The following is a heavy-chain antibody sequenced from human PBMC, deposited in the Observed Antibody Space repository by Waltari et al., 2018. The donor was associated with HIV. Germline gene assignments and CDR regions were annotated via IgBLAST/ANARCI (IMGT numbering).Heavy chain of an antibody. D-gene: IGHD1-1*01. CDR2: FNTNTGGV. J-gene: IGHJ4*02. Sequence: QVQLVQSGAEVRKPGASVKVSCKTSGYTFTGYYIHWVRQAPGQGLQWMGWFNTNTGGVSYTQSFQGRVIMTRDTSVNIAYMELSSLRSDDTATYFCARGLGGGTIYDYWGQGTLVTVSS. CDR3: ARGLGGGTIYDY. CDR1: GYTFTGYY. V-gene: IGHV1-2*02.